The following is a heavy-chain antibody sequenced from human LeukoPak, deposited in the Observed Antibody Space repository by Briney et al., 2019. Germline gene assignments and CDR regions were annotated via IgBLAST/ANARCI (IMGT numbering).Heavy chain of an antibody. CDR1: PPTLSSYA. V-gene: IGHV3-23*01. J-gene: IGHJ4*02. Sequence: GGSLRLPPAPPPPTLSSYATTSVRHPPGKGLEWVSVISGSGGSTHYADSVKGRLTISRDNSKNTMYLQMNSLRAEDTAVYYCAKGQSDFSSGYLHWGQGTLVTVSS. D-gene: IGHD3-3*01. CDR3: AKGQSDFSSGYLH. CDR2: ISGSGGST.